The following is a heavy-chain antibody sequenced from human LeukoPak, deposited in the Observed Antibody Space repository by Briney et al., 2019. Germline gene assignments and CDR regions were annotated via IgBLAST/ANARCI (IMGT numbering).Heavy chain of an antibody. V-gene: IGHV4-39*07. D-gene: IGHD2-8*01. Sequence: PSETLSLTCTVSGGSISSSSYYWGWIRQPPGKGLEWIGSIYYSGSTYYNPSLKSRVTISVDTSKNQFSLKLSSVTAADTAVYYCARDGDYCTNGVCPPFNYYMDVWGKGTTVTVSS. J-gene: IGHJ6*03. CDR2: IYYSGST. CDR1: GGSISSSSYY. CDR3: ARDGDYCTNGVCPPFNYYMDV.